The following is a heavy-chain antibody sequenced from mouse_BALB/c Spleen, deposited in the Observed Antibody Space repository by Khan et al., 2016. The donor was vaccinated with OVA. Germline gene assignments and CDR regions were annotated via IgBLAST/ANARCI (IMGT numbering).Heavy chain of an antibody. J-gene: IGHJ4*01. CDR3: TSEGTTVDAMDY. CDR2: IYPSDNYT. CDR1: GYTFTNYW. Sequence: QVQLQQSGAELVRPGASVKLSCKASGYTFTNYWINWVKQRPGQGLEWIGTIYPSDNYTNYNQKFKDKATLTVDKSSSTAYIQLSRQTSEDSAVXCCTSEGTTVDAMDYWGQGTSVTVAA. V-gene: IGHV1-69*02. D-gene: IGHD1-1*01.